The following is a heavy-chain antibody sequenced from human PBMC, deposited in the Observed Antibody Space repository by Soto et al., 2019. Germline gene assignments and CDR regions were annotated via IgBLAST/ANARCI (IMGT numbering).Heavy chain of an antibody. D-gene: IGHD1-26*01. J-gene: IGHJ4*02. Sequence: ASVKVSCKASGYTFTSYAMHWVRQAPGQRLEWMGWINAGNANTKYSQRFQGRVTITTDTSASTAYMELSSLRSEDTAVYYCVKGIGNYWALDYWGRGTLVTVSS. V-gene: IGHV1-3*01. CDR3: VKGIGNYWALDY. CDR2: INAGNANT. CDR1: GYTFTSYA.